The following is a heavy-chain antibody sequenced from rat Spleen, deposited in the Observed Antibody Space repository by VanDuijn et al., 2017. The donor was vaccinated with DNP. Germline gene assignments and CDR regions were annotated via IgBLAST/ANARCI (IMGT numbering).Heavy chain of an antibody. V-gene: IGHV3-1*01. D-gene: IGHD1-5*01. CDR1: GYSITSSY. CDR2: ISYSGTT. J-gene: IGHJ3*01. Sequence: EVQLQESGPGLVKPSQSLPLTCSVTGYSITSSYWGWIRKFPGNKMEWMAYISYSGTTGYHPSLKSRTSITRDTSKNQFFLQVNSVTTEDTATYYCARLGTQGFTYWGQGTLVTVSS. CDR3: ARLGTQGFTY.